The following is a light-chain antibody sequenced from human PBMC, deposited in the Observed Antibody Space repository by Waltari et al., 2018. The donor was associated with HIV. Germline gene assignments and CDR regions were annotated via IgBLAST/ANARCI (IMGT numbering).Light chain of an antibody. CDR1: TSNIGSND. CDR3: VAWDDSPRGVV. Sequence: SVLTQPPSASGTPGQRVTISCSGSTSNIGSNDVFWYQHLPGAAPKLPIHRNKQRPSGVPDRFSGSTSGTSASLAISGLRSEDEADYYCVAWDDSPRGVVFGGGTKVAAL. CDR2: RNK. V-gene: IGLV1-47*01. J-gene: IGLJ2*01.